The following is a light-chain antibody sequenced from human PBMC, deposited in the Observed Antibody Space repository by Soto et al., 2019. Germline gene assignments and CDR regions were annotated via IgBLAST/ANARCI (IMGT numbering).Light chain of an antibody. Sequence: EIVLTQSPVTLSLSPGERTTPSCRASQSVGDYLAWYQQKPGQAPRLLIYDASNRAAGVPYRFRGSGSGTDFTLTISSVEPEDFGVYYCQQRSDWPPITFGQGTDWRI. CDR3: QQRSDWPPIT. V-gene: IGKV3-11*01. CDR1: QSVGDY. CDR2: DAS. J-gene: IGKJ5*01.